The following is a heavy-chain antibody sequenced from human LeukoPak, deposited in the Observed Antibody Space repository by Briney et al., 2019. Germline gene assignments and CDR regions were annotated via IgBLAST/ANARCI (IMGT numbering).Heavy chain of an antibody. J-gene: IGHJ4*02. V-gene: IGHV3-30-3*01. CDR3: ARDSTYYYESGSSGLHYFDN. D-gene: IGHD3-10*01. CDR1: GFNFGNYA. Sequence: PGGSLRLSCAASGFNFGNYAMHWVRQAPGKGLEWASLIPSGGFYEYYADSVKGRFTISRDDSGNTLYLQLNSLRPEDTAVYYCARDSTYYYESGSSGLHYFDNWGQGTLVTVSS. CDR2: IPSGGFYE.